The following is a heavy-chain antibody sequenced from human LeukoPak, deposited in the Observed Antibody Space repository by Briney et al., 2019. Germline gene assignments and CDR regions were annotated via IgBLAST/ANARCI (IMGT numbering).Heavy chain of an antibody. CDR1: GFTFSIYG. Sequence: GGTLRLSCAASGFTFSIYGMNWVRQAPGKGLEWVSYISSSGSTIYYADSVKGRFTISRDNAKNSLYLQMNSLRAEDTAVYYCARGYGDPLGCYMDVWGKGTTVTISS. J-gene: IGHJ6*03. CDR2: ISSSGSTI. CDR3: ARGYGDPLGCYMDV. V-gene: IGHV3-48*04. D-gene: IGHD4-17*01.